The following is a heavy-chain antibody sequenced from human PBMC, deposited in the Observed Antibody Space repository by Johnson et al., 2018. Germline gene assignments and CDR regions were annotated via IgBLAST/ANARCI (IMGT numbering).Heavy chain of an antibody. CDR2: IAYDGSKR. Sequence: QVQLVESGGGVVLPGRSLRLSCAASGFTFSSYAMHWVRQAPGTGLEWVAVIAYDGSKRYYADSVKGRFTISRDNSKNMLYLETNGLRDEDSAVYHCARDKESGRHSYYSVDVGGKVTTVTVSS. V-gene: IGHV3-30-3*01. J-gene: IGHJ6*03. CDR3: ARDKESGRHSYYSVDV. CDR1: GFTFSSYA. D-gene: IGHD3-10*01.